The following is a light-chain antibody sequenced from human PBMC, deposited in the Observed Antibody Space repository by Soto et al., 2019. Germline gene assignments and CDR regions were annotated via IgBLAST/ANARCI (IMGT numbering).Light chain of an antibody. Sequence: QSALTQPASGSGSPGQSITISCTGTSSDVGGYNYVSWYQQHPGRAPKLMIYEVSDRPSGVSNRFSGSKSGNTASLTISGLQSEDEADYYCSSYTSSKTWVFGGGTKLTVL. CDR1: SSDVGGYNY. CDR2: EVS. CDR3: SSYTSSKTWV. J-gene: IGLJ3*02. V-gene: IGLV2-14*01.